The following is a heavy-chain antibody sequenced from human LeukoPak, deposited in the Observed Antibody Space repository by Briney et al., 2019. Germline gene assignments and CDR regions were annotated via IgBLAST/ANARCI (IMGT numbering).Heavy chain of an antibody. CDR2: IYTSGST. V-gene: IGHV4-61*02. CDR3: AREFVVSSSWYLNKGYWFDP. Sequence: SETLSLTCTVSGYSISSGYYWGWIRQPAGKGLEWIGRIYTSGSTNYNPSLKSRVTISVDTSKNQFSLKLSSVTAADTAVYYCAREFVVSSSWYLNKGYWFDPWGQGTLVTVSS. CDR1: GYSISSGYY. D-gene: IGHD6-13*01. J-gene: IGHJ5*02.